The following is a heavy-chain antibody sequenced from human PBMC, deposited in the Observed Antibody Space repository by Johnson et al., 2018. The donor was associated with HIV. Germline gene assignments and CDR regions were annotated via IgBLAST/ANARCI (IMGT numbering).Heavy chain of an antibody. CDR1: GFTVSRNY. Sequence: EVQLVESGGGLIQPGGSLRLSCAASGFTVSRNYMSWVRQAPWKGLAWVANIKQGGSENSYVDSVKGRFTISRDNAKKSLYLQMNSLRAEDTAVYYCAKDGDWDTVAHAFDIWGQGTMVTVSS. V-gene: IGHV3-7*01. D-gene: IGHD5-12*01. CDR3: AKDGDWDTVAHAFDI. CDR2: IKQGGSEN. J-gene: IGHJ3*02.